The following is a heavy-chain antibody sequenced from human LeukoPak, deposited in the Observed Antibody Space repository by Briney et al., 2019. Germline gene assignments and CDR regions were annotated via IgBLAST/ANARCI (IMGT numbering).Heavy chain of an antibody. D-gene: IGHD3-9*01. V-gene: IGHV1-69*01. CDR2: ILPIFGTA. CDR1: GGTFSSYV. CDR3: ARAEDQGRYFDWLPGFDP. Sequence: SVKVSCKASGGTFSSYVINWARQAPGQGLEWMGGILPIFGTAIYAQHFQGRLTITADESTNSAYMELSRLRSDDTAVYYCARAEDQGRYFDWLPGFDPWGQGTLVTVSS. J-gene: IGHJ5*02.